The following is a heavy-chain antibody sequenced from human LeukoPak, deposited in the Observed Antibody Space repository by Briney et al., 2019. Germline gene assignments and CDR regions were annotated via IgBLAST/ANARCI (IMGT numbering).Heavy chain of an antibody. CDR1: GFTFSSYA. D-gene: IGHD5-24*01. V-gene: IGHV3-23*01. CDR2: ISGSGGST. J-gene: IGHJ6*03. CDR3: ARGNYLDYYYYYMDV. Sequence: GGSLRLSCAASGFTFSSYAMSWVRQAPGKGLEWVSAISGSGGSTYYADSVKGRFTISRDNAKNSLYLQMNSLRAEDTALYYCARGNYLDYYYYYMDVWGKGTTVTVSS.